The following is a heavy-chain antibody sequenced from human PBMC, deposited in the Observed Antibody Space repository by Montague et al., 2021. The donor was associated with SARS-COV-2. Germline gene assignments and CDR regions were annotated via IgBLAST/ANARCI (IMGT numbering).Heavy chain of an antibody. D-gene: IGHD3-9*01. V-gene: IGHV4-39*01. CDR2: IYYSGST. Sequence: SETLSLTCTVSGGSISSSSYYWGWIRQPPGKGLEWIGSIYYSGSTYYNPSLKSRVTISVDTSKNQFSLKLSSVTVADTAVYYCARPPGAPYDFLTGTYRPVDDYWGQGTLVTVSS. J-gene: IGHJ4*02. CDR3: ARPPGAPYDFLTGTYRPVDDY. CDR1: GGSISSSSYY.